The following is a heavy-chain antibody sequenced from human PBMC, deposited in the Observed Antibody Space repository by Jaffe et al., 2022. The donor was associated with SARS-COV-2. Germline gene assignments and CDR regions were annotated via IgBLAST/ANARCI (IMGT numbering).Heavy chain of an antibody. Sequence: EVQLVESGGGLVKPGRSLRLSCTASGFTFGDYAMSWFRQAPGKGLEWVGFIRSKAYGGTTEYAASVKGRFTISRDDSKSIAYLQMNSLKTEDTAVYYCTRVKYDFWSGYFYGMDVWGQGTTVTVSS. J-gene: IGHJ6*02. V-gene: IGHV3-49*05. CDR2: IRSKAYGGTT. D-gene: IGHD3-3*01. CDR3: TRVKYDFWSGYFYGMDV. CDR1: GFTFGDYA.